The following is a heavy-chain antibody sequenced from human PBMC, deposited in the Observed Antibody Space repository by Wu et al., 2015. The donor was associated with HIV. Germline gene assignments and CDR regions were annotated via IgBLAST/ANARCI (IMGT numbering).Heavy chain of an antibody. CDR3: AAYYDILTGYYGRLGFYYNIDV. CDR1: RHFSSYA. V-gene: IGHV1-2*02. CDR2: INPNSGGT. Sequence: QVQLVQSGAEVKKPGSSVKVSCKALRHFSSYAISWVRQAPGQGLEWMGWINPNSGGTNYAQKFQGGVTMTRDTSISTACMELSRLRSDDTAVYYCAAYYDILTGYYGRLGFYYNIDVWGQGTTVTVSS. D-gene: IGHD3-9*01. J-gene: IGHJ6*02.